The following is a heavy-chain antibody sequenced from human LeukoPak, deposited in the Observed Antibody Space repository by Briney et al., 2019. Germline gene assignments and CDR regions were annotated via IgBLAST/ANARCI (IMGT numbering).Heavy chain of an antibody. Sequence: PGGSLRLSCAASGFTFSSYEMTWVRQAPGKGLEWVSYISSSGSTIYYADSVKGRFTISRDNAKNSLYLQMNSLRAEDTAVYYCARVSSGWIDYWGQGTLVTVSS. J-gene: IGHJ4*02. V-gene: IGHV3-48*03. CDR1: GFTFSSYE. D-gene: IGHD6-19*01. CDR2: ISSSGSTI. CDR3: ARVSSGWIDY.